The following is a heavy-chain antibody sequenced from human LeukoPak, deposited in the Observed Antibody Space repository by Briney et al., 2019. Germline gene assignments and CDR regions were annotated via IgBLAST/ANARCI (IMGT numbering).Heavy chain of an antibody. CDR3: AREYYYGSGSYFSYYGMDV. V-gene: IGHV4-59*08. Sequence: PSETLSLTCTVSGGSINNYYWNWIRQPPGKGLEWIGCIYSSGSTYYNPSLKSRVTISVDTSKNQFSLKLSSVTAADTAVYYCAREYYYGSGSYFSYYGMDVWGKGTTVTVSS. J-gene: IGHJ6*04. CDR1: GGSINNYY. CDR2: IYSSGST. D-gene: IGHD3-10*01.